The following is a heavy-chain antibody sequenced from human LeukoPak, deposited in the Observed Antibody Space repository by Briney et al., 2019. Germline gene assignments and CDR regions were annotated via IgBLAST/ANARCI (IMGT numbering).Heavy chain of an antibody. CDR2: IYYSGST. CDR3: ASLPAGYSSGWFAFDI. V-gene: IGHV4-59*01. CDR1: GRSISSYC. D-gene: IGHD6-19*01. J-gene: IGHJ3*02. Sequence: SETLSLTCTVSGRSISSYCWSWIRQPPGKGLEWIGYIYYSGSTNYNPSLKSRVTISVDTSKNQYSLKLSSVTAADTAVYYCASLPAGYSSGWFAFDIWGQGTMVTVSS.